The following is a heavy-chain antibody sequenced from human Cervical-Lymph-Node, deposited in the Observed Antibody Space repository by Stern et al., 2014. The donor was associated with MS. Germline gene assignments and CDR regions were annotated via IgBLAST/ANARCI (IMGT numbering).Heavy chain of an antibody. CDR2: SFPGGSDI. J-gene: IGHJ4*02. V-gene: IGHV5-51*01. Sequence: EVQLVESGPEVKRPGESLKISCQASGYTFTSYWIGWVRQMPGKGLEWMACSFPGGSDIRSSPPFEGRDTISADKSSSTAYLQWNNLKASDPAIYYCARQRYFDYWGQGTLVTVSS. CDR3: ARQRYFDY. CDR1: GYTFTSYW.